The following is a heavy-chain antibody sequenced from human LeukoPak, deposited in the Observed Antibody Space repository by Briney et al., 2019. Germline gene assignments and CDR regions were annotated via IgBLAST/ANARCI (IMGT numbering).Heavy chain of an antibody. Sequence: SETLSLTCTVSGGSISSYYWSWIRQPAGKGLEWIGRIYTSGSTNYNPSLKLRVTMSVDTSKNQFSLKLSSVTAADTAVYYCARAIRYCSSTSCYWGTFDYWGQGTLVTVSS. CDR2: IYTSGST. V-gene: IGHV4-4*07. CDR1: GGSISSYY. CDR3: ARAIRYCSSTSCYWGTFDY. D-gene: IGHD2-2*01. J-gene: IGHJ4*02.